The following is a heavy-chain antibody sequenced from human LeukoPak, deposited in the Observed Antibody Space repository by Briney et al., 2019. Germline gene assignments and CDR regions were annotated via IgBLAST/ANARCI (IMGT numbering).Heavy chain of an antibody. CDR1: GGTFSSYT. D-gene: IGHD3-10*01. Sequence: SSVKVSCKACGGTFSSYTISWVRQAPGQGLEWMGGIIPILGIANYAQKFQGRVTITADKSTSTAYMELSSLRSEDTAVYYCARDHHFRGPYGETPRTFDYWGQGTLVTVSS. CDR2: IIPILGIA. V-gene: IGHV1-69*04. J-gene: IGHJ4*02. CDR3: ARDHHFRGPYGETPRTFDY.